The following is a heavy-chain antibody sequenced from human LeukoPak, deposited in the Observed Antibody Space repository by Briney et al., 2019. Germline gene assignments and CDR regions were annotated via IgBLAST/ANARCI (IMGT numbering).Heavy chain of an antibody. J-gene: IGHJ4*02. CDR1: GFTFSGFS. V-gene: IGHV3-48*01. CDR2: ISTSSRST. CDR3: ARSAVRGVACDY. D-gene: IGHD3-10*01. Sequence: GGSLRLSCTASGFTFSGFSMPWVSQAPGKGLEWLSYISTSSRSTYYADSVKGRFTISRDNAKNTLFLDMHSLRPGDSAVYYCARSAVRGVACDYWGQGTLLTVSS.